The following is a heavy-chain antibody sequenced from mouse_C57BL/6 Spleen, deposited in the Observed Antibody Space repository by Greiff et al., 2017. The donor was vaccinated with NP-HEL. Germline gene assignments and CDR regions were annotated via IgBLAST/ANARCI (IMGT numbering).Heavy chain of an antibody. CDR2: IHPNSGST. V-gene: IGHV1-64*01. J-gene: IGHJ3*01. CDR1: GYTFTSYW. CDR3: ARSDDPFAY. Sequence: VQLQQSGAELVKPGASVKLSCKASGYTFTSYWMHWVKQRPGQGLEWIGMIHPNSGSTNYHEKFKSKATLTVDKSSSTAYMQLSSLTSEDSAVYYCARSDDPFAYWGQGTLVTVSA. D-gene: IGHD2-3*01.